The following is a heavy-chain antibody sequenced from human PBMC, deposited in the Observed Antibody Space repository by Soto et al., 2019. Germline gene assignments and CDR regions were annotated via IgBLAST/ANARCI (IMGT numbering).Heavy chain of an antibody. CDR1: GFTFRSYV. CDR2: TSYDGSNK. CDR3: ARWGTTGGLDV. D-gene: IGHD3-16*01. J-gene: IGHJ4*02. Sequence: QVQLVESGGGVVQPGTSLRLSCVGSGFTFRSYVIHWVRQAPGKGLELVALTSYDGSNKYYDDSVKGRFTISRDNSRNTVDLQMDSLRRADTALYYGARWGTTGGLDVWGQGTLVSVSS. V-gene: IGHV3-30*19.